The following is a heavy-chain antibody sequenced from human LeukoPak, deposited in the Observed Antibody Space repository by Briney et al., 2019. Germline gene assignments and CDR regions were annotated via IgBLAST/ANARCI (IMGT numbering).Heavy chain of an antibody. V-gene: IGHV3-11*01. CDR3: AKYNGSGWCYYYYGMDV. Sequence: GGSLRLSCAASGFTFSDYYMSWIRQAPGKGLEWVSYISSSGSTIYYADSVKGRFTISRDNSKNTLYLQMNSLRAEDTAVYYCAKYNGSGWCYYYYGMDVWGQGTTVTVSS. J-gene: IGHJ6*02. CDR2: ISSSGSTI. CDR1: GFTFSDYY. D-gene: IGHD6-19*01.